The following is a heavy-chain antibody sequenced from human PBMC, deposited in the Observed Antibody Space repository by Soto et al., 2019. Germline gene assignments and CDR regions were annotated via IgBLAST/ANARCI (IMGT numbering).Heavy chain of an antibody. Sequence: KISCAVSVYSFTSYWIVWVLQIPVKVLDCMGIIYPGDSDTRYSPSFQGQVTISADKSISTAYLQWSSLKASDTAMYYCAGGGVRGVITRTRDYYGMDVWGQGTTVTVSS. CDR1: VYSFTSYW. V-gene: IGHV5-51*01. J-gene: IGHJ6*02. D-gene: IGHD3-10*01. CDR2: IYPGDSDT. CDR3: AGGGVRGVITRTRDYYGMDV.